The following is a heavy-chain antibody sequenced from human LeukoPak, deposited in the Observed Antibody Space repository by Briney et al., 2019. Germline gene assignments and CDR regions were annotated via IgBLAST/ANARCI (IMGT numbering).Heavy chain of an antibody. CDR3: ARAGDFYYYAMDV. CDR1: GFSSSNFP. CDR2: IALGSGDT. D-gene: IGHD6-19*01. V-gene: IGHV1-58*02. J-gene: IGHJ6*02. Sequence: GASVKVSCKASGFSSSNFPIQWVRQARGQRLEWIGWIALGSGDTNYAQKFRDRVTITRDMSTSTAYMEVSSLEFEDTAVYYCARAGDFYYYAMDVWGQGTTVTVSS.